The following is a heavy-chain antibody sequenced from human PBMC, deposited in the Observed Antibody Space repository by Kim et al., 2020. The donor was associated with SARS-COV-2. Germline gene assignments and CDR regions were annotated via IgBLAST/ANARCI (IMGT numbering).Heavy chain of an antibody. CDR3: ATMGDRSGYYFFDN. J-gene: IGHJ4*01. CDR2: IYHSGST. V-gene: IGHV4-31*03. CDR1: GGSTSSGGYF. D-gene: IGHD3-22*01. Sequence: SETLSLTCTVSGGSTSSGGYFWSWIRQHPGRGLEWIGFIYHSGSTYYNPSLKSRVTISLDTSKNQFSLEVNSVTAADTAAYYWATMGDRSGYYFFDNWG.